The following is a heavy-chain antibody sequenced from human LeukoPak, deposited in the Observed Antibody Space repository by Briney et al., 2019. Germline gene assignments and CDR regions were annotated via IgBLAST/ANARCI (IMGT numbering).Heavy chain of an antibody. V-gene: IGHV4-34*01. CDR3: ARGIAAGYDAFDI. D-gene: IGHD6-25*01. CDR1: GGSFSGYY. Sequence: SETMSLTCAVYGGSFSGYYWSWNRQPPGKELEWIGEMNHSGSTNYNPSLKSRVTISVDTSKNQFSLKLSSVTAADTAVYYCARGIAAGYDAFDIWGQGTMVTVSS. CDR2: MNHSGST. J-gene: IGHJ3*02.